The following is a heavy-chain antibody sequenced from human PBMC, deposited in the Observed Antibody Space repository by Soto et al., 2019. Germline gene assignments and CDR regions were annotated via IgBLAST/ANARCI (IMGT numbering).Heavy chain of an antibody. CDR3: ATSIYTPGDAFDI. CDR2: ISYDGSNK. CDR1: GFTFSSYA. J-gene: IGHJ3*02. D-gene: IGHD2-2*01. Sequence: GGSLRLSCAASGFTFSSYAMHWVRQAPGKGLEWVAVISYDGSNKYYADSVKGRFTISRDNSKNTLYLQMNSLRAEDTAVHYCATSIYTPGDAFDIWGQGTMVTVSS. V-gene: IGHV3-30*04.